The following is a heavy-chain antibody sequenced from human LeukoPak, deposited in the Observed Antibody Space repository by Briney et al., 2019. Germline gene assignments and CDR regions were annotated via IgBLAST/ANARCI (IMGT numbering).Heavy chain of an antibody. J-gene: IGHJ4*02. D-gene: IGHD3-22*01. CDR1: GYTFTSYG. CDR2: IIPIFGTA. V-gene: IGHV1-69*13. Sequence: GASVKVSCKASGYTFTSYGISWVRQAPGQGLEWMGGIIPIFGTANYAQKFQGRVTITADESTSTAYMELSSLRSEDTAVYYCARDPEGDSSGYYYYWGQGTLVTVSS. CDR3: ARDPEGDSSGYYYY.